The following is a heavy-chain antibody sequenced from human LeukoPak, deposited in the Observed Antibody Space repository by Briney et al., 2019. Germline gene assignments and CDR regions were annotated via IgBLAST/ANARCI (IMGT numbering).Heavy chain of an antibody. Sequence: MSGGSLRLSCAASGFTFSNAWMSWVRQAPGKGLEWVGRIKSKTDGGTTDYAAPVKGRFTISRDDSKNTLYLQMNSLKTEDTAVYYCTTGVGTAMVNADYWGQGTLVTVSS. D-gene: IGHD5-18*01. CDR2: IKSKTDGGTT. J-gene: IGHJ4*02. V-gene: IGHV3-15*01. CDR1: GFTFSNAW. CDR3: TTGVGTAMVNADY.